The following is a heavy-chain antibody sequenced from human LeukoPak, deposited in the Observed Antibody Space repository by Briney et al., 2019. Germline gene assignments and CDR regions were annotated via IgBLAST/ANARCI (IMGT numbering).Heavy chain of an antibody. J-gene: IGHJ4*02. CDR2: INTGNGNT. CDR1: GYTFTTYA. V-gene: IGHV1-3*04. CDR3: ARAPGSGSYSAFDY. Sequence: GASVKVSCKASGYTFTTYAMHWVRQAPGQRLEWMGWINTGNGNTKYSQRFRGRVTITRDASASTAYMDLSSLRSEDTAVYYCARAPGSGSYSAFDYWGQGTLVTVSS. D-gene: IGHD1-26*01.